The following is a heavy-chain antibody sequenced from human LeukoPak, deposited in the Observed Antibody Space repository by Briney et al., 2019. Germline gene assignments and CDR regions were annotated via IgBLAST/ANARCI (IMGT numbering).Heavy chain of an antibody. J-gene: IGHJ4*02. CDR3: ARDGGSRGVPLDC. Sequence: SGGSLRLSCAAWGFTLSRYWVHGARDVPGKGVVWVSRVNTGGSSTNYADSVKGRFTISRDNAKTTLYLQMNSLRAEDTALYCCARDGGSRGVPLDCWGQGTLVTVSS. V-gene: IGHV3-74*01. CDR2: VNTGGSST. D-gene: IGHD2-15*01. CDR1: GFTLSRYW.